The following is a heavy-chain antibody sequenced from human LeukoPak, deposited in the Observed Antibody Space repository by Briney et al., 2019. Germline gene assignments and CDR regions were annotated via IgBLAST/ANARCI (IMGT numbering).Heavy chain of an antibody. Sequence: PGGSLRLSCAASGFTFSSYEMNWVRQAPGKGLEWVSYISSSGSTIYYADTVKGRFTISRDNAKNSLYLQMNSLRAEDTAVYYCAELGITMIRGVWGKGTTVTISS. CDR3: AELGITMIRGV. CDR2: ISSSGSTI. CDR1: GFTFSSYE. V-gene: IGHV3-48*03. J-gene: IGHJ6*04. D-gene: IGHD3-22*01.